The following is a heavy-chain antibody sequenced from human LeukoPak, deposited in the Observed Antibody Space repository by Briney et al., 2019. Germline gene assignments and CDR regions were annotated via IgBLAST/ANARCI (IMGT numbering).Heavy chain of an antibody. J-gene: IGHJ4*02. D-gene: IGHD3-10*01. Sequence: GASVKVSSTPSGYTFTGYYIHSVRQATGQGIEWMGRINPNRGGPNYAQKSQGRVTMTRAPSISTAYKQLSRLRSDDAAVYYCARGRPGFGELFIFDYWGQGTLVTVSS. CDR1: GYTFTGYY. V-gene: IGHV1-2*06. CDR2: INPNRGGP. CDR3: ARGRPGFGELFIFDY.